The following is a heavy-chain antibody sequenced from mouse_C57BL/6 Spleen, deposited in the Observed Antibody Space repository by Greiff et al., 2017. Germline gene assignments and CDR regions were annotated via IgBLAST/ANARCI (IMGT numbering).Heavy chain of an antibody. CDR2: IDPSDSYT. CDR3: ASQATGWFAY. J-gene: IGHJ3*01. D-gene: IGHD3-2*02. CDR1: GYTFTSYW. Sequence: QVQLQQSGAELVKPGASVKLSCKASGYTFTSYWMQWVKQRPGQGLEWIGEIDPSDSYTNYNQKFKGKATLTVDTSSSTAYMQLSSLTSEDSAVYYCASQATGWFAYWGQGTLVTVSA. V-gene: IGHV1-50*01.